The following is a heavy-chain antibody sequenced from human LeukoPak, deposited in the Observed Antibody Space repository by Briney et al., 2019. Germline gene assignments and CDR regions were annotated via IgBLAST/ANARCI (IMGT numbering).Heavy chain of an antibody. D-gene: IGHD2-2*01. CDR1: GFTFSSYA. CDR3: AKTAVTKTQKGNYFDY. V-gene: IGHV3-30-3*01. J-gene: IGHJ4*02. Sequence: GGSLRLSCAASGFTFSSYAMHWVRQAPGKGLEWVAVISYDGSNKYYADSVKGRFTISRDNSKNTLYLQMNSLRAEDTAVYYCAKTAVTKTQKGNYFDYWGQGTLVTVSS. CDR2: ISYDGSNK.